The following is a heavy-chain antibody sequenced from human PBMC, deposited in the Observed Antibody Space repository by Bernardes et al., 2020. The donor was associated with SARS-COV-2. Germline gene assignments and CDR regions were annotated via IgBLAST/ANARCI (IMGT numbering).Heavy chain of an antibody. J-gene: IGHJ4*02. CDR1: GFTFSTYR. CDR3: AREGYGSGVDY. V-gene: IGHV3-21*01. D-gene: IGHD3-10*01. CDR2: ISSGSTYI. Sequence: GESLRLSCAASGFTFSTYRMDWVRQAPGKGLEWVSSISSGSTYIYYADSVKGRFTISRDNAKNSLYLQMNSLRAEDTAVYYCAREGYGSGVDYWGQGTLVPVSS.